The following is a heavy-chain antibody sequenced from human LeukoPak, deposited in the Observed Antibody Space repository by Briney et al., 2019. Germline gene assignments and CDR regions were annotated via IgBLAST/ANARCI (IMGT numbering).Heavy chain of an antibody. V-gene: IGHV3-21*01. CDR1: GFTFDDND. D-gene: IGHD1-26*01. J-gene: IGHJ6*03. CDR3: ARDPYSGGYGAYYYYYMDV. Sequence: GGSLRLSCTASGFTFDDNDMSWLRPAPGKALEWVSSITSSSSHTYYADSVKGRYTMSRDNAKNSLYLQMDSLRAEDTAVYYCARDPYSGGYGAYYYYYMDVWGKGTTVTISS. CDR2: ITSSSSHT.